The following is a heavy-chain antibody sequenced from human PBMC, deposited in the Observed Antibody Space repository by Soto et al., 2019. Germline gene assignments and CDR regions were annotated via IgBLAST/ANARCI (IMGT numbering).Heavy chain of an antibody. CDR1: GFTFSSYS. V-gene: IGHV3-21*04. CDR2: ISSSSSYI. D-gene: IGHD5-12*01. Sequence: EVQLVESGGCLVKPGGSLRLSCAASGFTFSSYSMNWVRQARGKGLEWVSSISSSSSYIYYADSVKGRFTISRDKAKNSLYLQMNSLRAEDTAVYYCARVRGYRGPLDYWGQGTLVTVSS. CDR3: ARVRGYRGPLDY. J-gene: IGHJ4*02.